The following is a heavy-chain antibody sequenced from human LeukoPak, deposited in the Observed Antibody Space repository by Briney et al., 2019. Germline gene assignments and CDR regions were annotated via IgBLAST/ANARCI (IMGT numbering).Heavy chain of an antibody. D-gene: IGHD4-17*01. V-gene: IGHV4-34*01. CDR1: GGSFSGYY. CDR2: INHSGST. J-gene: IGHJ4*02. CDR3: AGAYAYGDYVRKIGGRLNFDY. Sequence: PSETLSLTCAVYGGSFSGYYWSWIRQPPGKGLEWIGEINHSGSTNYNPSLKSRVTISVDTSKNQFSLKLSSVTAADTAVYYCAGAYAYGDYVRKIGGRLNFDYWAREPWSPSPQ.